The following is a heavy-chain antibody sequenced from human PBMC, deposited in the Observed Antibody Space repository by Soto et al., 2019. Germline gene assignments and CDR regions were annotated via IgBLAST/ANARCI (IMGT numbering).Heavy chain of an antibody. V-gene: IGHV4-34*01. Sequence: SETLSLTCAVYGGSFSGYYWSWIRQPPGKGLEWIGEINHSGSTNYNPSLKSRVTISVDTSKNQFSLKLSSVTAADTAVYYCATLRVRDYYCYGMDVWGQGSTVTVSS. J-gene: IGHJ6*02. D-gene: IGHD6-13*01. CDR1: GGSFSGYY. CDR3: ATLRVRDYYCYGMDV. CDR2: INHSGST.